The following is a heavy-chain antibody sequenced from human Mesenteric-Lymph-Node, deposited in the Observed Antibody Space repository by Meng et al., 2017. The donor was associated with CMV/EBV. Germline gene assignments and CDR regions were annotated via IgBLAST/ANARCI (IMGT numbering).Heavy chain of an antibody. V-gene: IGHV4-59*02. CDR2: IYYTGST. CDR1: GGSVTGYY. CDR3: ARVPIRDYYYGMDV. Sequence: SETLSLTCTVSGGSVTGYYWSWIRQPPGKGPEWIGYIYYTGSTDYNPSLKSRVTISVDTSKNQFSLKLSSVTAADTAVYYCARVPIRDYYYGMDVWGQGTTVTVSS. J-gene: IGHJ6*02.